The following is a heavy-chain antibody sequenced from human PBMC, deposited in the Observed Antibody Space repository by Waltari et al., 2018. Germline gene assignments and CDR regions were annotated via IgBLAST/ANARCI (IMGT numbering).Heavy chain of an antibody. CDR1: GGSFSGYY. J-gene: IGHJ6*03. CDR2: INHSGST. CDR3: ARRGGVSTPPYYYYMDV. D-gene: IGHD3-16*01. Sequence: QVQLQQWGAGLLKPSETLSLTCAVYGGSFSGYYWSWIRQPPGKGLEWIGEINHSGSTNYNPSLKSRVTISVDTSKNQFSLKLSSVTAADTAVYDCARRGGVSTPPYYYYMDVWGKGTTVTVSS. V-gene: IGHV4-34*01.